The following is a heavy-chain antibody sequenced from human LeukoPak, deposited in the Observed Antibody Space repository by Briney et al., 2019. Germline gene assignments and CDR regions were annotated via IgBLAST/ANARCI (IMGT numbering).Heavy chain of an antibody. V-gene: IGHV4-4*07. CDR2: IYTSGGT. Sequence: SETLSLTCSVSGASISSYYWSWIRQPAGKGLEWIGRIYTSGGTDYNPSLKSRVTMSVDTSEKQFSPKLSSVTAADTAVYYCARDRSSSWFDAFDIWGQGTMVTVSS. CDR1: GASISSYY. CDR3: ARDRSSSWFDAFDI. D-gene: IGHD6-13*01. J-gene: IGHJ3*02.